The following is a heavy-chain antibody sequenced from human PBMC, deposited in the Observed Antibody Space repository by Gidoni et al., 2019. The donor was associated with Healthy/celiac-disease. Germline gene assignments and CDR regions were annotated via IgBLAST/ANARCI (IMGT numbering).Heavy chain of an antibody. J-gene: IGHJ6*02. CDR2: INHNSGGT. CDR3: ARDGIAVAGTAGGYGMDV. D-gene: IGHD6-19*01. V-gene: IGHV1-2*04. Sequence: QVQLVQSGAEVKKPGASVKVSCKASGYTFTGYYMHWVRPAPGQGLGWMGWINHNSGGTNYAQKFQGWVTMTRDTSISTAYMELSRLRSDDTAVYYCARDGIAVAGTAGGYGMDVWGQGTTVTVSS. CDR1: GYTFTGYY.